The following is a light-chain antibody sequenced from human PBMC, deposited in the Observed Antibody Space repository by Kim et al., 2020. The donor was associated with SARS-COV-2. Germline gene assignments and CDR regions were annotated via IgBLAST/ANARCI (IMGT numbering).Light chain of an antibody. V-gene: IGKV3-15*01. Sequence: SPGERATLYCRASQSVGSSLAWYQQRPGQAPRLLISGASFRATGIPARFSGSGSGTDFNLTISGLQSDDFAVYYCQQYLDWPPWTFGQGTKVDIK. CDR2: GAS. CDR1: QSVGSS. J-gene: IGKJ1*01. CDR3: QQYLDWPPWT.